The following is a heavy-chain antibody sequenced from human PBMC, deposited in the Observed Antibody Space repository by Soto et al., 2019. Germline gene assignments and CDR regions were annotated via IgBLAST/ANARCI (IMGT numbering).Heavy chain of an antibody. V-gene: IGHV3-74*03. Sequence: EVQLVESGGGLVQPGGSLRLSCAASGFTFSSYWMHWVRQSPGKGLVWVSQIDSDGRSTTYADTVKGRFTVSRDNAKNKLFLQMNSLRAEDTAVYYCVRDYDSSGFYSGHWGQGTLVNVSS. CDR2: IDSDGRST. CDR1: GFTFSSYW. D-gene: IGHD3-22*01. CDR3: VRDYDSSGFYSGH. J-gene: IGHJ4*02.